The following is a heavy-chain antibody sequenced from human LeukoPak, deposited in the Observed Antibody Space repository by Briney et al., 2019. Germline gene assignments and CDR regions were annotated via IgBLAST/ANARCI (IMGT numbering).Heavy chain of an antibody. CDR3: ARARGTVAIDY. D-gene: IGHD5-12*01. V-gene: IGHV4-39*01. CDR1: GGSISSSSYY. Sequence: SETLSLTCTVSGGSISSSSYYWGWIRQPPGKGLEWIGSIYYSGSTYYNPSLKSRVTISVDTSKNQFSLKLSSVTAADTAVYYCARARGTVAIDYWGQGTLVTVSS. J-gene: IGHJ4*02. CDR2: IYYSGST.